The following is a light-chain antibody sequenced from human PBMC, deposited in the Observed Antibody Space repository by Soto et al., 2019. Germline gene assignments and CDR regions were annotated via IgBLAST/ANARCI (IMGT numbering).Light chain of an antibody. CDR2: DGT. V-gene: IGLV2-11*01. Sequence: QSALAQPRSVSGTPVQFLTISCPGTRSDVDDYRYVSWYQQYPGKAPKLVIYDGTKRPSGVPDRFSGSNSGNTASLTISGLQAEDEADYYCCSYVTTPEIFGTGTKVTVL. CDR1: RSDVDDYRY. CDR3: CSYVTTPEI. J-gene: IGLJ1*01.